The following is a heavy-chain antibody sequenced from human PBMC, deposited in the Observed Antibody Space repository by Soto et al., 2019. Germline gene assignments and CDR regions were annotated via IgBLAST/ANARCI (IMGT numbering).Heavy chain of an antibody. CDR1: GGIFNSYA. CDR3: DREKFSNFFDP. D-gene: IGHD3-3*01. CDR2: IIPILGSP. Sequence: QVHLVQSGAEVKKPGSSVKVSCKTSGGIFNSYALSWVRQAPGQGPEWMGQIIPILGSPKYAQKFQGRLTISADESTNTAYMDLRSLTSEDTAMYFCDREKFSNFFDPWGQGTQVPVSS. V-gene: IGHV1-69*01. J-gene: IGHJ5*02.